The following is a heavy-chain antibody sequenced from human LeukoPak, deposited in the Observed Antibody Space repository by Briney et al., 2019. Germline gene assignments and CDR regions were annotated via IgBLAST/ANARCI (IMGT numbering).Heavy chain of an antibody. J-gene: IGHJ3*02. Sequence: SVKVSCKASGGTFSRYAISWVRQAPGQGLEWMGGIIPIFGTANYAQKFQGRVTITADESTSTAYMELSSLRSEDTAVYYCARDFMAASDAFDIWGQGTMVTVSS. CDR3: ARDFMAASDAFDI. CDR2: IIPIFGTA. D-gene: IGHD6-13*01. V-gene: IGHV1-69*13. CDR1: GGTFSRYA.